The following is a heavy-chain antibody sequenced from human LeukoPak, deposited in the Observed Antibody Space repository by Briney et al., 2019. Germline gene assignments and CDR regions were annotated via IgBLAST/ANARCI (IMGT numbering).Heavy chain of an antibody. Sequence: ASVKVSCKASGDTFTGYYMHWVRQAPGQGLEWMGWIIPNSGGTNYAQKFQGRVTMTRDTSISTVYLEMSRLRADDTAVYYCARDCSDDFCSGLDYWGQGTLVTVSS. CDR3: ARDCSDDFCSGLDY. V-gene: IGHV1-2*02. D-gene: IGHD3-3*01. CDR2: IIPNSGGT. J-gene: IGHJ4*02. CDR1: GDTFTGYY.